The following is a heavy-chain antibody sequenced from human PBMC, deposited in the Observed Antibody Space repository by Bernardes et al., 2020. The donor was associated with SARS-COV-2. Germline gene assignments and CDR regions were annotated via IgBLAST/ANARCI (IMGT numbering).Heavy chain of an antibody. V-gene: IGHV3-30*02. CDR2: ISDDYGTNK. Sequence: GGSLRLSCAASGFSFRSQGMHWVRQAPGKGLEWVAAISDDYGTNKYYADCVKGRFTISRDNSKNTLYLQLSSLRREDTAIYYCAKTRGVIKARPRIIAAIKGGRGYDYYGVDVWGQGTTVTVSS. CDR3: AKTRGVIKARPRIIAAIKGGRGYDYYGVDV. CDR1: GFSFRSQG. J-gene: IGHJ6*02. D-gene: IGHD3-10*01.